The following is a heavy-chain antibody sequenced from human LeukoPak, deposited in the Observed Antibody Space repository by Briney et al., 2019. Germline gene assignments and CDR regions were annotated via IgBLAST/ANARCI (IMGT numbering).Heavy chain of an antibody. CDR3: ARDKATNDAFDI. J-gene: IGHJ3*02. V-gene: IGHV1-2*02. CDR2: INPNSGGT. Sequence: ASVKVSCKTSGYTFTGYYMHWVRQAPGQGLEWMGWINPNSGGTNYAQKFQDRVSMTRDTSISTAYMHLSRLRSDDTAVYYCARDKATNDAFDIWGQGTMVTVSS. D-gene: IGHD5-24*01. CDR1: GYTFTGYY.